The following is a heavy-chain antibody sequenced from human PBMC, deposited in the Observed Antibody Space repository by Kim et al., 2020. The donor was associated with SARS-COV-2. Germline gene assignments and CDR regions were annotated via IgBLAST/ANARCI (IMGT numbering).Heavy chain of an antibody. D-gene: IGHD3-22*01. J-gene: IGHJ3*02. Sequence: SVKVSCKASGGTFSSYAISWVRQAPGQGLEWMGGIIPIFGTANYAQKFQVRVTITADESTSTAYMELSSLRSEDTAVYYCARWGENSDYYDSSGPDAFDIWGQGTMVTVSS. V-gene: IGHV1-69*13. CDR1: GGTFSSYA. CDR3: ARWGENSDYYDSSGPDAFDI. CDR2: IIPIFGTA.